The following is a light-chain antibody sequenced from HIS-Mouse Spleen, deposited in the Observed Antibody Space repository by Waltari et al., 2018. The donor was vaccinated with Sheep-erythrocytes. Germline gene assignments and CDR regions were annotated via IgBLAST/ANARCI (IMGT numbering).Light chain of an antibody. CDR1: SSDVGGYNY. V-gene: IGLV2-11*01. J-gene: IGLJ1*01. Sequence: QSALTQPRSVSGSPGQSVTISCTGTSSDVGGYNYVSWYQQHPGKAPKLMIYDVSKRPAGVPDRFSGSKSRNTASLTIAGLQAEDGADYYCCSYAGSYNHVFATGTKVTVL. CDR2: DVS. CDR3: CSYAGSYNHV.